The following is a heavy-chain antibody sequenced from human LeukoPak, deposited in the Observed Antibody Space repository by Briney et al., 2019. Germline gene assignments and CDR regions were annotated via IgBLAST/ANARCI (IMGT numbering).Heavy chain of an antibody. Sequence: PGGSLRLSCAASGFTFSTYDMHWVRQVTGKGLEWVSGIGTAGDTYYPDSVKGRFTISRENAKNSLYPQMNSLRAGDTALYYCARALRHSSSIFDYWGQGTLVTVSS. J-gene: IGHJ4*02. V-gene: IGHV3-13*04. CDR3: ARALRHSSSIFDY. D-gene: IGHD6-6*01. CDR1: GFTFSTYD. CDR2: IGTAGDT.